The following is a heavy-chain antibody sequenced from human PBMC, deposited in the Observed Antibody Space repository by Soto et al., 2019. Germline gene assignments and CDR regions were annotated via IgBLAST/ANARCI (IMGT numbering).Heavy chain of an antibody. V-gene: IGHV3-74*01. CDR2: IKSDGSST. J-gene: IGHJ4*02. CDR3: ALGAGESTYLDF. D-gene: IGHD6-19*01. CDR1: GFLFNTYW. Sequence: EVQLVESGGGLVQPGGSLRLSCAASGFLFNTYWMFWVRQAPRTGLLWVSRIKSDGSSTNYADYVMGRITISRDNANNTLDLQMTSLRPEDTAVYYCALGAGESTYLDFWGQGILITVAS.